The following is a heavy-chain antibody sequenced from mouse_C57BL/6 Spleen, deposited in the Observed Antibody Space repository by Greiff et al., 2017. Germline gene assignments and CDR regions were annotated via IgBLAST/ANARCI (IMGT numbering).Heavy chain of an antibody. V-gene: IGHV5-2*01. CDR3: ASHGVGWYFDV. CDR2: INSDGGST. D-gene: IGHD1-1*02. CDR1: EYEFPSHD. J-gene: IGHJ1*03. Sequence: EVKLVESGGGLVQPGESLKLSCESNEYEFPSHDMSWVRKTPEKRLELVAAINSDGGSTYYPDTMEGRFIISRDNTKKTLYLQMSSLGSEDTALXYCASHGVGWYFDVWGTGTTVTVSS.